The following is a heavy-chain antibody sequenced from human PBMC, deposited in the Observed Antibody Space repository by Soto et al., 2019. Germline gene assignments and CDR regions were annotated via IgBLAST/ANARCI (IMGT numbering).Heavy chain of an antibody. V-gene: IGHV1-69*13. D-gene: IGHD2-15*01. J-gene: IGHJ4*02. CDR3: ARESRYCSGGSCYFLPGIDY. Sequence: ASVKVSCKASGGTFSSYGISWVRQAPGQGLEWVGGIIPIFGTTKNAQRFQDRVTITADDSTGTAYMALNSLRFEDTAVYYCARESRYCSGGSCYFLPGIDYWGQGTLVTVSS. CDR1: GGTFSSYG. CDR2: IIPIFGTT.